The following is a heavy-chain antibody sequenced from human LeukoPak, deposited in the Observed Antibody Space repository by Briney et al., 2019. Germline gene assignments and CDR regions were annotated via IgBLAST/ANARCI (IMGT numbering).Heavy chain of an antibody. D-gene: IGHD2-15*01. V-gene: IGHV3-33*01. CDR2: IWYDGSNK. Sequence: GGSLRLSCAASGFTFSSYGMHWVRQAPGKGLEWVAVIWYDGSNKYYADSVKGRFTISRDNSKNTLYLQMNSLRAEDTAVYYCARDRDFCSGGSCYYDAFDIWGQGTMVTVSS. CDR1: GFTFSSYG. J-gene: IGHJ3*02. CDR3: ARDRDFCSGGSCYYDAFDI.